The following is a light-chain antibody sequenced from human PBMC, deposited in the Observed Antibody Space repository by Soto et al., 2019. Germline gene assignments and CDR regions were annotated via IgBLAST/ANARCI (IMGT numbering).Light chain of an antibody. CDR3: QQYYNTPYT. CDR2: WAS. Sequence: DIVMTQSPDSLAVSLGERATINCKSSQTLLYNSNKKNYLVWYQQKPGQPPKLLISWASTREPGVPERFSGSGSGTDFTLTISSLQAEDVALYYCQQYYNTPYTFGQGTKLEIK. J-gene: IGKJ2*01. V-gene: IGKV4-1*01. CDR1: QTLLYNSNKKNY.